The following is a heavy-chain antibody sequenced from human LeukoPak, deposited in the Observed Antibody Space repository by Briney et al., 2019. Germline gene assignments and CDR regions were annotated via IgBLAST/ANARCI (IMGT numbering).Heavy chain of an antibody. CDR1: GFTLSSNG. CDR2: IRFDGSNK. J-gene: IGHJ4*02. V-gene: IGHV3-30*02. Sequence: GGSLRLSCAASGFTLSSNGMHWVRQAPGKGLEWVAFIRFDGSNKYYADSVKGRFTISRGNSKNTLYLQMNSLRGEDTAVYYCAKDPSYYDSSGVHYWGQGTLVTVSS. CDR3: AKDPSYYDSSGVHY. D-gene: IGHD3-22*01.